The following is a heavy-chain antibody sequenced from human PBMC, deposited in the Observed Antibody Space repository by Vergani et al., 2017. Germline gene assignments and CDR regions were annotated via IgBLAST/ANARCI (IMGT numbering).Heavy chain of an antibody. J-gene: IGHJ1*01. Sequence: EVQLVQSGAEVKTPGESLRISCKGSGYSFTSYWISWVRQMPGKGLEWMGSIDSSDSSTNYRPSFQGHGTIPADKSISTAYLQWSSLKASDTAMYYCAGLRPRIYGDPAEYFQNWGQGTLVTVSS. V-gene: IGHV5-10-1*03. CDR2: IDSSDSST. CDR1: GYSFTSYW. D-gene: IGHD4-17*01. CDR3: AGLRPRIYGDPAEYFQN.